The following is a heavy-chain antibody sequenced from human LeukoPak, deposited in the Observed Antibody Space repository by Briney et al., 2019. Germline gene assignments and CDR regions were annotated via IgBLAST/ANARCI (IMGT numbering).Heavy chain of an antibody. V-gene: IGHV1-2*04. J-gene: IGHJ3*02. CDR2: INPNSGGT. CDR3: ARSRASGGSYRDAFDI. D-gene: IGHD2-15*01. Sequence: GASVKVSCKASGYTFTGYYMHWVRQAPGQGLEWMGWINPNSGGTNYAQKFQGWVTMTRDTSISTAYMELSGLRSDDTAVYYCARSRASGGSYRDAFDIWGQGTMVTVSS. CDR1: GYTFTGYY.